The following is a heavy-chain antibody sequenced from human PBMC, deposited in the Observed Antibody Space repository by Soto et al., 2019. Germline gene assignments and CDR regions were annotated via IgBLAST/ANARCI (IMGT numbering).Heavy chain of an antibody. J-gene: IGHJ4*02. D-gene: IGHD6-19*01. CDR1: GGTFSSYA. Sequence: SVKVSCKASGGTFSSYAISWVRQAPGQGLEWMGEIIPIFATANYAQKFQARVTITADESTSTAYMELSSLRSEDTALYYCARSSRRAERAVAQQALAYWGQGTLVTVSS. CDR3: ARSSRRAERAVAQQALAY. V-gene: IGHV1-69*13. CDR2: IIPIFATA.